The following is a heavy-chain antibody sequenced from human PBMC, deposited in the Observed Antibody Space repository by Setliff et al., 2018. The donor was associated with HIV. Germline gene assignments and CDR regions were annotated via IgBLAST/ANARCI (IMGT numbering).Heavy chain of an antibody. CDR1: AYSISSGYY. CDR3: ARVEATVRGATYGMDV. Sequence: KPSETLSLTCAVSAYSISSGYYWGWIRQPPGKGLQYIGSVYLSGGTYYNPSLKSRVTISVDTSKNQLSLNLTSVTAADTAVYYCARVEATVRGATYGMDVWGQGTTVTVSS. V-gene: IGHV4-38-2*01. CDR2: VYLSGGT. D-gene: IGHD3-10*01. J-gene: IGHJ6*02.